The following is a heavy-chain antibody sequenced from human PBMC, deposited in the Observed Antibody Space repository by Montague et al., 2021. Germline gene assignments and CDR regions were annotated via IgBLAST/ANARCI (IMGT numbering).Heavy chain of an antibody. CDR3: ARGRGDGNNWAWDFDY. D-gene: IGHD5-24*01. V-gene: IGHV5-51*01. Sequence: QSGAEVKKPGESLKISCKGSGYSFTRYWIGWVRQMPGKGLEWMGFIYPGDSDTRYSPSFQDQVTISADKSISTAYLQWSSLKASDTAMYYCARGRGDGNNWAWDFDYWGQGTLVTVSS. CDR1: GYSFTRYW. CDR2: IYPGDSDT. J-gene: IGHJ4*02.